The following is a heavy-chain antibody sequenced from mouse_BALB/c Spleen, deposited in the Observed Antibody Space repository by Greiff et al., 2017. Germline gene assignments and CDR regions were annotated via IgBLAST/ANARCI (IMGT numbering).Heavy chain of an antibody. CDR1: GYTFSSYW. Sequence: VQLQESGAELMKPGASVKISCKATGYTFSSYWIEWVKQRPGHGLEWIGEILPGSGSTNYNEKFKGKATFTADTSSNTAYMQLSSLTSEDSAVYYCARSRGLQPFDVWGAGTTVTVSS. CDR2: ILPGSGST. D-gene: IGHD2-2*01. J-gene: IGHJ1*01. CDR3: ARSRGLQPFDV. V-gene: IGHV1-9*01.